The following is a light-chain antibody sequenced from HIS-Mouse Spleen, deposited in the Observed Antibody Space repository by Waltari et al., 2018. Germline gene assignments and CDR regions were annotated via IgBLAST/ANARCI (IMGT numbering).Light chain of an antibody. J-gene: IGLJ3*02. CDR3: CSYAGSSTWV. CDR1: SSDVGSYNL. Sequence: QSALTQPASVSGSPGQSITISCTGPSSDVGSYNLVSWYQQHPGKAPKLMIYEGSKRPPGVSNRFSGSKSGNTASLTISGLQAEDEADYYCCSYAGSSTWVFGGGTKLTVL. CDR2: EGS. V-gene: IGLV2-23*01.